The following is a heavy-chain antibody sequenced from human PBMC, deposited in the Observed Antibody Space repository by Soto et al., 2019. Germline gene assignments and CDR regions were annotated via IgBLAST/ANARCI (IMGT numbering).Heavy chain of an antibody. Sequence: QVHLVESGGGVVQPGTSLRLSCVGSGFTFRRYVIHWVRQAPGKGLEWVALTSYDGSNNFYGDSVKGRFTISRHNSRNTVELQMDSLRFEDTVLYYCARWGTTGGLDVWGQGTLVSVSS. CDR2: TSYDGSNN. D-gene: IGHD3-16*01. J-gene: IGHJ4*02. CDR3: ARWGTTGGLDV. CDR1: GFTFRRYV. V-gene: IGHV3-33*05.